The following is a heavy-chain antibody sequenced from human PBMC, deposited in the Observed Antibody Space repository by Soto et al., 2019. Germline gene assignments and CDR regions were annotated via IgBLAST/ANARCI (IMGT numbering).Heavy chain of an antibody. V-gene: IGHV1-69*01. D-gene: IGHD5-18*01. CDR3: ASFSDTAMVSDYYYGMDV. J-gene: IGHJ6*02. Sequence: QVPLVQSGAEVKKPGSSVKVSCKASGGTFSSYAISWVRQAPGQGLEWMGGIIPIFGTANYAQKFQGRVTITADESTSTAYMELSSLRSEDTAVYYCASFSDTAMVSDYYYGMDVWGQGTTVTVSS. CDR2: IIPIFGTA. CDR1: GGTFSSYA.